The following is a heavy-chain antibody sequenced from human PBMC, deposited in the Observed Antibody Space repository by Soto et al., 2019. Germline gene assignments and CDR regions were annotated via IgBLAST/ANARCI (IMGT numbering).Heavy chain of an antibody. CDR1: GGSVSDHY. V-gene: IGHV4-59*02. CDR2: IYYSGST. D-gene: IGHD6-13*01. J-gene: IGHJ2*01. CDR3: ARDPCAAAGTGSWYFDL. Sequence: QVQLQESGPGLVKPSETLSLTCTVSGGSVSDHYWSWIRRPPGKGLGWIGYIYYSGSTNYNPSLKSRVTISVDTSKNQFSLKLSSVTAADTAVYYCARDPCAAAGTGSWYFDLWGRGTLVTVSS.